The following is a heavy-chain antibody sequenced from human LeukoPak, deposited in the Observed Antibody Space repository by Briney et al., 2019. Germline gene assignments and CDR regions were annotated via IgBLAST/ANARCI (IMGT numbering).Heavy chain of an antibody. D-gene: IGHD2-2*01. V-gene: IGHV3-9*01. CDR2: ISWNSDNI. CDR3: AKASTSWGYYYYMDV. CDR1: GFTFDNYA. Sequence: GGSLRLSCAASGFTFDNYAMQWVRQAPGKGLEWVSGISWNSDNIAYADSVKGRFTISRDNAKNSLYLQMNGLKAEDTALYYCAKASTSWGYYYYMDVWGKGTTVTIS. J-gene: IGHJ6*03.